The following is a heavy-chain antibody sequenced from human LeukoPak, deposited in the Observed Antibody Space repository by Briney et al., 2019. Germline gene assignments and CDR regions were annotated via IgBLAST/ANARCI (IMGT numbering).Heavy chain of an antibody. CDR1: GGTFSSYA. D-gene: IGHD3-22*01. CDR3: ARDRSLHYYDSSGYCLLV. CDR2: IIPILGIA. J-gene: IGHJ6*02. V-gene: IGHV1-69*04. Sequence: SVEVSCKASGGTFSSYAISWVRQAPGQGLEWMGRIIPILGIANYAQKFQGRVTITADKSTSTAYMELSSLRSEDTAVYYCARDRSLHYYDSSGYCLLVWGQGTTVTVSS.